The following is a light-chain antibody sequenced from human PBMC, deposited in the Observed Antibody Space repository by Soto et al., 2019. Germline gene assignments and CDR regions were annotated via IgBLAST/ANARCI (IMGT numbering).Light chain of an antibody. Sequence: QSALTQTASVSGSPGQSITISCTGTSSDVGGYNYVSWYQQHPGKAPKLMLYEVSNRPSGVSNRFSGSKSGNTASLTISGLQAEDEADYYCCSYSSSSTLVGFGSGTKLTV. V-gene: IGLV2-14*01. CDR1: SSDVGGYNY. CDR2: EVS. J-gene: IGLJ1*01. CDR3: CSYSSSSTLVG.